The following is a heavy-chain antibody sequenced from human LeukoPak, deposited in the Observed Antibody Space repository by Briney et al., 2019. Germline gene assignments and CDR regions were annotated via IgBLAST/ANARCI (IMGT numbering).Heavy chain of an antibody. V-gene: IGHV3-23*01. Sequence: GGSLRLSCAASGFTFNNYGMSWVRQAPGKGLEWVSAISGSGGSTYYADSVKGRFTISRDNSKNTLYLQMNSLRAEDTAVYYCAKAGPTITMIVTNAFDIWGQGTMVTVSS. CDR2: ISGSGGST. D-gene: IGHD3-22*01. CDR3: AKAGPTITMIVTNAFDI. CDR1: GFTFNNYG. J-gene: IGHJ3*02.